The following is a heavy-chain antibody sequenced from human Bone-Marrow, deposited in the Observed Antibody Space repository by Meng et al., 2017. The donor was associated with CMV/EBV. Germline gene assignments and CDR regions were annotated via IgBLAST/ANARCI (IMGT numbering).Heavy chain of an antibody. CDR2: IYSGGST. CDR3: AKDRLQSVVY. Sequence: GGSLRLSCAASGFTVSSNYMSWVRQAPGKGLEWVSVIYSGGSTYYADSVKGRFTIPRDNSKNTLYLQMNSLRAEDTAVYYCAKDRLQSVVYWGQGTLVTVSS. CDR1: GFTVSSNY. V-gene: IGHV3-53*01. D-gene: IGHD4-11*01. J-gene: IGHJ4*02.